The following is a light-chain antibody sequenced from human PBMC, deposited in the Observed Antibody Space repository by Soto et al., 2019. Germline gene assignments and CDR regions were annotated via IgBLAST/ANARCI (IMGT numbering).Light chain of an antibody. CDR3: QQRSS. CDR2: DAS. V-gene: IGKV3-11*01. Sequence: EIVLTQSPATLSLSPGERATLSCRASQSVSSYLAWYQQKPGQAPRLLIYDASNRATGIPARFSGSGSGTDFTLTISNLEPEDFAVYYCQQRSSFGQGTKLEIK. CDR1: QSVSSY. J-gene: IGKJ2*03.